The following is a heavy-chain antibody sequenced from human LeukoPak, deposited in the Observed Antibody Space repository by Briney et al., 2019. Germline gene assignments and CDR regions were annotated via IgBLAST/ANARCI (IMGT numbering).Heavy chain of an antibody. J-gene: IGHJ4*02. CDR2: ISGSSNTK. D-gene: IGHD6-19*01. CDR3: ARKSGSGWPRYFDY. Sequence: GGSLRLSCAASGFTFSSYTLIWVRQAPGKGLEWLSYISGSSNTKLYADSVEGRFTISRDNAENSLYLQMNSLRAEDTAVYYCARKSGSGWPRYFDYWGQGTLVTVSS. CDR1: GFTFSSYT. V-gene: IGHV3-48*01.